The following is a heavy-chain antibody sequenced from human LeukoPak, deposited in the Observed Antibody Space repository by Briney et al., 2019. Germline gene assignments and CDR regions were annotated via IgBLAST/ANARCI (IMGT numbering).Heavy chain of an antibody. CDR3: AKGTYYYDSSGYYYGPTFDN. CDR2: ISGNGGTT. J-gene: IGHJ4*01. CDR1: GFTFINYA. V-gene: IGHV3-23*01. Sequence: GGCLRLSCAASGFTFINYAMSWVRQAPGKGLEWVSVISGNGGTTYYADSVKGRFSISRDNSKNTLILQMNSLRAEDTAVYYCAKGTYYYDSSGYYYGPTFDNWGHGTMVTVSA. D-gene: IGHD3-22*01.